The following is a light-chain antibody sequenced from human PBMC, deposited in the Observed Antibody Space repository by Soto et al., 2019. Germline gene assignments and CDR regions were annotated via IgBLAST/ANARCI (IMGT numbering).Light chain of an antibody. Sequence: QSVLTQPPSVSGAPGRRVTISCTGSGSNIGAGFDVHWYQQLPGTAPKLLVYGNNNRPSGVPDRFSGSKSATSASLAITGLQADDEADYYCQSYDSSLSGWVFGTGTKVTVL. CDR2: GNN. CDR1: GSNIGAGFD. CDR3: QSYDSSLSGWV. J-gene: IGLJ1*01. V-gene: IGLV1-40*01.